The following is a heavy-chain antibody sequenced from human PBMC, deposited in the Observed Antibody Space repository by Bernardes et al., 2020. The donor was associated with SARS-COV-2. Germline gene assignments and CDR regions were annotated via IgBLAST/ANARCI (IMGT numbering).Heavy chain of an antibody. J-gene: IGHJ6*02. V-gene: IGHV3-33*01. CDR2: IWYDGSNK. CDR3: ARDESGSSGWTAGESMDV. CDR1: GFTFSSYG. D-gene: IGHD6-19*01. Sequence: GGSLRLSCAASGFTFSSYGMHWVRQAPGKGLEWVAVIWYDGSNKYYADSVKGRFTISRDNSKNTLYLQMNSLRAEDTALYYCARDESGSSGWTAGESMDVWGQGTTVTVSS.